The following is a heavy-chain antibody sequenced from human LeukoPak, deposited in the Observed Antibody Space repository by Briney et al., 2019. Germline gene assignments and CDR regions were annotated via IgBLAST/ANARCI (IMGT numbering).Heavy chain of an antibody. J-gene: IGHJ3*02. D-gene: IGHD5-24*01. CDR1: GGPIKGYH. CDR3: ARRNYFDI. Sequence: SETLSLTCTVSGGPIKGYHWSWIRQPPGKGLEWIGYIYSNEATEYKPSLKSRVTISADTSKNQFSLKLTSVTAADTAIYYCARRNYFDIWGQGTMVTVSS. CDR2: IYSNEAT. V-gene: IGHV4-4*08.